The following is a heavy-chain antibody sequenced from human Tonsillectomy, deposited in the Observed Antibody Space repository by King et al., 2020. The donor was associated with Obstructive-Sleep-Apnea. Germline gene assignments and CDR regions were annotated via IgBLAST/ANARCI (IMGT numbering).Heavy chain of an antibody. CDR2: IKQDGSET. D-gene: IGHD2/OR15-2a*01. CDR3: AKCNSRSCYYYGMDV. CDR1: GFIFNSYW. Sequence: VQLVESGGGLVQPGGSLRLSFAASGFIFNSYWMSWVRQAPGKGLEWVANIKQDGSETYYVDFVRGRFTISRDNAKSSLYLQMNSLRAEDTAVYYCAKCNSRSCYYYGMDVWGQGTTVSVSS. V-gene: IGHV3-7*01. J-gene: IGHJ6*02.